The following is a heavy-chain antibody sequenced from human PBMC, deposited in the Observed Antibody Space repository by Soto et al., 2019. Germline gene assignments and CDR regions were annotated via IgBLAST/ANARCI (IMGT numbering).Heavy chain of an antibody. Sequence: QVQLVQSGAEVKKPGSSVKVSCKASGGTFSSYAISWVRQAPGQGLEWMGGIIPIFGTANYAQKFQGRVTITADESTTTAYMKLSSLRSEDTAVYYCARDLGYCISTSCYHWFDPWGQGTLVTVSS. CDR1: GGTFSSYA. CDR2: IIPIFGTA. D-gene: IGHD2-2*01. CDR3: ARDLGYCISTSCYHWFDP. V-gene: IGHV1-69*12. J-gene: IGHJ5*02.